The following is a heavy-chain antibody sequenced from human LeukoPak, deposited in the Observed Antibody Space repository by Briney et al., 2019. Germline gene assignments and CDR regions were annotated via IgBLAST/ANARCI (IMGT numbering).Heavy chain of an antibody. CDR1: GFTFSSYS. Sequence: GGSLRLSCAASGFTFSSYSMNWVRQAPGEGLEWVSSISSSSSYIYYADSVKGRFTISRDNAKNSLYLQVNSMRAEDTAVYYCARADTTHPDYFDYWGQGTLVTVSS. D-gene: IGHD5-18*01. CDR3: ARADTTHPDYFDY. J-gene: IGHJ4*02. CDR2: ISSSSSYI. V-gene: IGHV3-21*01.